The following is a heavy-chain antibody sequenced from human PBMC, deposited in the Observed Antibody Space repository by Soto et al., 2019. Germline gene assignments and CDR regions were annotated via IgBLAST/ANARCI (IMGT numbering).Heavy chain of an antibody. D-gene: IGHD2-15*01. J-gene: IGHJ5*02. CDR1: GDSISSGAYS. CDR2: IHHRGTS. Sequence: QLQLQESGSGLVKPSETLSLTCTVSGDSISSGAYSWSWIRLPPGKRLEWIGYIHHRGTSHYNPSLKSRVTMSVDRSSNQFSLNLRSVTAADTAVYYCARTLDYGGSAGTNGFDPWGQGTLVSVSS. V-gene: IGHV4-30-2*01. CDR3: ARTLDYGGSAGTNGFDP.